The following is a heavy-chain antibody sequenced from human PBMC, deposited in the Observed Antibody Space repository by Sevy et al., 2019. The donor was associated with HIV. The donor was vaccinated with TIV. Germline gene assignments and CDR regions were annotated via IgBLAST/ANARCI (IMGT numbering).Heavy chain of an antibody. V-gene: IGHV3-33*01. CDR2: IWYDGSNK. CDR1: GFTFSSYG. D-gene: IGHD3-22*01. Sequence: GGSLRLSCAASGFTFSSYGMHWVRQAPGKGLEWVAVIWYDGSNKYYAHSVKGRFTISRDNSKNTLYLQMNSLRAEDTAVYYCAREDYDSSGCIDYWGQGTLVTVSS. CDR3: AREDYDSSGCIDY. J-gene: IGHJ4*02.